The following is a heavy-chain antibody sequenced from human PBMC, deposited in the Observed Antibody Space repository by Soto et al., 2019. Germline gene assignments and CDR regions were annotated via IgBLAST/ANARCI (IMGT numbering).Heavy chain of an antibody. CDR1: GFSVTNNY. D-gene: IGHD2-2*01. Sequence: EVQVVESGGGLVQPGGSLRLSCAASGFSVTNNYMNWVRQAPGKRLEWVSIIDIGGNTYYADSVKDRFTISRDKSRNTRYLHMDSLRAEDTAVYYCARGRGSTGYLGREHYFDYWGQGTLVTVSP. CDR2: IDIGGNT. V-gene: IGHV3-66*01. J-gene: IGHJ4*02. CDR3: ARGRGSTGYLGREHYFDY.